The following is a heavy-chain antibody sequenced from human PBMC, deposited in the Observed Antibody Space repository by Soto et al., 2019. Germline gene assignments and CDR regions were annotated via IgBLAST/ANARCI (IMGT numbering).Heavy chain of an antibody. CDR3: ARGQEGVVATH. V-gene: IGHV4-34*01. J-gene: IGHJ4*02. Sequence: QVQLQQWDAGLLKPSETLSLNCAVNGGSLSGYYWSWIRQPPGKGLEWIGEIKDGGRTNYSPSLKSRATISSYTSNNPFSLRLSSVTAADTGVYYCARGQEGVVATHWDQGTLVTVSS. CDR1: GGSLSGYY. CDR2: IKDGGRT. D-gene: IGHD5-12*01.